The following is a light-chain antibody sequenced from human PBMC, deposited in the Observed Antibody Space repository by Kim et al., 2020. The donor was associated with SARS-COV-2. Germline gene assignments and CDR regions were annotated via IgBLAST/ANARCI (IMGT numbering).Light chain of an antibody. V-gene: IGLV2-11*01. CDR3: CSYAGSYTWV. CDR2: GVS. Sequence: QSVTISCTGTSSDVGGYNYVSWYQQHPGKAPKLMIYGVSERPSGVPGRFSGSKSDNTASLTISGLQAEDEADYYCCSYAGSYTWVFGGGTQLTVL. J-gene: IGLJ3*02. CDR1: SSDVGGYNY.